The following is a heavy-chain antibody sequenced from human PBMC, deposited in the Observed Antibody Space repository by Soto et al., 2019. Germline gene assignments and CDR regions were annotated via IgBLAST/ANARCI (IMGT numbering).Heavy chain of an antibody. D-gene: IGHD3-10*01. CDR2: INAGNGNT. V-gene: IGHV1-3*01. Sequence: GASVKVSCKASGYTFTSYGISWVRQAPGQGLEWMGWINAGNGNTKYSQKFQGRVTITRDTSASTAYMELSSLRSEDTAVYYCAIFLVPTPFDYRGQGTLVTVSS. CDR1: GYTFTSYG. J-gene: IGHJ4*02. CDR3: AIFLVPTPFDY.